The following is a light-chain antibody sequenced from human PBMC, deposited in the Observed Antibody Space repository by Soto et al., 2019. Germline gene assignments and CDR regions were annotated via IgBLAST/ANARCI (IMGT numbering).Light chain of an antibody. CDR2: DAS. J-gene: IGKJ1*01. V-gene: IGKV1-5*01. CDR3: QQYNSYPGT. Sequence: DIQMTQSPSTLSASVGDRVTITCRASQSISSWLAWYQQKPGIAPKLLIYDASSLESGVPSRFSGSGSGTEFTLTISSLQPDDFATYYCQQYNSYPGTFGQGTKVEIK. CDR1: QSISSW.